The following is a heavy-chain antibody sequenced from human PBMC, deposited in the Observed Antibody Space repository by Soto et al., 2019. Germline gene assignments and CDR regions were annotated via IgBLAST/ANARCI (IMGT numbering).Heavy chain of an antibody. CDR2: IYYTGST. CDR1: GGSISSGSYY. V-gene: IGHV4-31*03. D-gene: IGHD5-12*01. Sequence: PSETLSLTCSVSGGSISSGSYYWSWIRQRPGKGLEWIGYIYYTGSTYYNPSLKSRVTMSVDTSKNHFSLWLNSVTAADTAVYHCARGVSTMSLGFDPWGQGTLVTVSS. CDR3: ARGVSTMSLGFDP. J-gene: IGHJ5*02.